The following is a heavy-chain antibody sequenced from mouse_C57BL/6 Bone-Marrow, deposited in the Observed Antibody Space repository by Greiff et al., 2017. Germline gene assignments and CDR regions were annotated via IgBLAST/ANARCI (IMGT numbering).Heavy chain of an antibody. CDR2: IYPGGGYT. V-gene: IGHV1-63*01. D-gene: IGHD2-12*01. J-gene: IGHJ3*01. CDR3: ARSAYYSSWFAY. Sequence: QVQLQQSGAELVRPGTSVKMSCKASGYTFTNYWIGWAKQRPGHGLELIGDIYPGGGYTNYNEKFKGKATLTADKSSSTAYMQFSSLTSEDSAIYYCARSAYYSSWFAYWGQGTLVTVSA. CDR1: GYTFTNYW.